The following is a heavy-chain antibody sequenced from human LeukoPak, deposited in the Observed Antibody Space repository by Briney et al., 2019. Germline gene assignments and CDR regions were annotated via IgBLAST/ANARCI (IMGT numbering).Heavy chain of an antibody. CDR2: INPNSGGT. V-gene: IGHV1-2*02. Sequence: ASVKVSCKASVYTFTAYYMHWVRQAPGQGLEWMGWINPNSGGTNYAQKFQGRVTMTRDTSISTAYMELSRLRSDDTAVYYCARAGFDSSGYYYVFDYWGQGTLVTVSS. D-gene: IGHD3-22*01. CDR3: ARAGFDSSGYYYVFDY. J-gene: IGHJ4*02. CDR1: VYTFTAYY.